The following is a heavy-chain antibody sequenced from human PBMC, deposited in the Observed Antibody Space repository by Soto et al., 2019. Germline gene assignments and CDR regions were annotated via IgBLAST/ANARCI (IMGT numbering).Heavy chain of an antibody. CDR2: ISYDGSNK. D-gene: IGHD1-7*01. V-gene: IGHV3-30*03. CDR3: ARAGITGTTWGEVYYYYGMDV. J-gene: IGHJ6*02. Sequence: QVQLVESGGGVVQPGRSLRLSCAASGFTFSSYGMHWVRQAPGKGLEWVAVISYDGSNKYYADSVKGRFTISRDNSKNTLYLQMNSLRAEDTAVYYCARAGITGTTWGEVYYYYGMDVWGQGTTVTVSS. CDR1: GFTFSSYG.